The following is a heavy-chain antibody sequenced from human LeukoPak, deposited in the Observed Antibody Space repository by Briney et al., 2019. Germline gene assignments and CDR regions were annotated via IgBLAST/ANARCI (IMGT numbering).Heavy chain of an antibody. CDR2: INAGNGNT. CDR3: AREYSSNWFHGMDV. D-gene: IGHD6-13*01. CDR1: GYTFTSHI. Sequence: GASVKVSCKASGYTFTSHIMHWVRQAPGQGLEWKGWINAGNGNTKYSQKFQGRVTITRDTSASTMYMDLSSLRSEDTAVYYCAREYSSNWFHGMDVWGQGTTVTVSS. V-gene: IGHV1-3*01. J-gene: IGHJ6*02.